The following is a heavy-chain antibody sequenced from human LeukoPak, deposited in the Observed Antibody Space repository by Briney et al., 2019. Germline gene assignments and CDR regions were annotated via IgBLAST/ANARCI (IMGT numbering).Heavy chain of an antibody. CDR3: ARLQYCSGTSCYWFDP. V-gene: IGHV4-30-2*01. CDR1: GGSISSGLYS. CDR2: IYHTGST. Sequence: TSETLSLTCDVSGGSISSGLYSWSWIRQPLGKGLEWIGYIYHTGSTYYNPSLKSRVTISVDTSKNQFSLRLSSVTAADTAVYYCARLQYCSGTSCYWFDPWGQGTLVTVSS. J-gene: IGHJ5*02. D-gene: IGHD2-2*01.